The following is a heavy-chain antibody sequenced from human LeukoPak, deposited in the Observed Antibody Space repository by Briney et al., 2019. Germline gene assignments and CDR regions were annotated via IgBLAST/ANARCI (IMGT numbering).Heavy chain of an antibody. D-gene: IGHD3-10*01. J-gene: IGHJ3*02. CDR3: AREEILWFGELSQGDAFDI. CDR2: IYYSGST. CDR1: GDSISSGDYY. V-gene: IGHV4-30-4*01. Sequence: TSQTLSLTCTVSGDSISSGDYYWSWIRQPPGKGLEWIGYIYYSGSTYYNPSLKSRVTISVDTSKNQFSLKLSSVTAADTAVYYCAREEILWFGELSQGDAFDIWGQGTMVIVSS.